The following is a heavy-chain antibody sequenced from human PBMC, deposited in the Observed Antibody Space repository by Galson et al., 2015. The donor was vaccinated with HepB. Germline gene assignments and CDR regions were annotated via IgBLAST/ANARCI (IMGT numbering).Heavy chain of an antibody. V-gene: IGHV3-21*01. CDR2: ISSSSAYT. Sequence: SLRLSCAASGFIFSRYSMNWVRQAPGKGLEWVSSISSSSAYTYYADSVKGRFTISRDNTKNSLYLQMNSLRAADTAVYSCAREVRGQMVIVGLFDAWGQGTRVTVSS. J-gene: IGHJ4*02. D-gene: IGHD3-10*01. CDR3: AREVRGQMVIVGLFDA. CDR1: GFIFSRYS.